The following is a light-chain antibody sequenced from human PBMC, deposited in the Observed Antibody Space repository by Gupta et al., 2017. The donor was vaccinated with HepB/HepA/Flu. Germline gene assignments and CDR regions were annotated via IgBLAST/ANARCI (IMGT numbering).Light chain of an antibody. CDR1: SSNIGAGYE. V-gene: IGLV1-40*01. CDR3: QSYDSSLSGSV. CDR2: GNS. J-gene: IGLJ2*01. Sequence: QSVLPQPPSVSGAPGQRGPIPCTARSSNIGAGYEVHWYQQLPGTAPKLLIYGNSNRPSGVPDRFSGSKSGTSASLAITGLQAEDEADYYCQSYDSSLSGSVFGGGTKLTVL.